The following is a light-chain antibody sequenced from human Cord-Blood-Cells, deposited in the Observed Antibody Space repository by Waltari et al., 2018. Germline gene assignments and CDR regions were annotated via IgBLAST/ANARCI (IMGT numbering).Light chain of an antibody. V-gene: IGLV2-23*01. CDR2: EGS. Sequence: QSALTQPASVSGSPGQSITISCTGTSSDVGSYNLVSWYQQHPGKAPKLMFYEGSKRPSGGSNRFSGSKSGNTASLTISGLQAEDEADYYCCSYAGSSTLVFGGGTKLTVL. CDR1: SSDVGSYNL. CDR3: CSYAGSSTLV. J-gene: IGLJ2*01.